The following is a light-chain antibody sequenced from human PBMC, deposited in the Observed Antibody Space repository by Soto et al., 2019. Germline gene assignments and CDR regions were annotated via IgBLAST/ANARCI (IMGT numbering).Light chain of an antibody. CDR1: QSVSSN. CDR2: DTS. Sequence: IVMTQSPATLSVSPGERATLSCRASQSVSSNLAWHQQKPGQAPRLLIYDTSNRATGVPARFSGSGSGTDFTLTISSLEPEDCAIYYCQQRQYWPPITFGQGTRLEIK. CDR3: QQRQYWPPIT. J-gene: IGKJ5*01. V-gene: IGKV3-11*01.